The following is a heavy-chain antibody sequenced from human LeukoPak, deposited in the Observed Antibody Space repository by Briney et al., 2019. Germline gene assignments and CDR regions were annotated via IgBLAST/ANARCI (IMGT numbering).Heavy chain of an antibody. CDR2: ISSSGSTI. V-gene: IGHV3-48*03. Sequence: GGSLRLSCAASGFTFSTYEMTWVRQSQGKGLEWVSYISSSGSTIYYADSVKGRFTISRDNARNSLYLQMNSLRAEDTAVYYCARDNYDSSGPYYFDYWGQGTLVTVSS. CDR3: ARDNYDSSGPYYFDY. J-gene: IGHJ4*02. D-gene: IGHD3-22*01. CDR1: GFTFSTYE.